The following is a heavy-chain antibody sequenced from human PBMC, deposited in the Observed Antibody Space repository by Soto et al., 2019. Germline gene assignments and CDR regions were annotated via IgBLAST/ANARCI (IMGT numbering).Heavy chain of an antibody. J-gene: IGHJ4*02. V-gene: IGHV3-30*18. CDR2: ISYDGSNK. CDR3: AKGAYDYGDLSYFDY. CDR1: GFTFSSYG. Sequence: GGSLRLSCAASGFTFSSYGMHWVRQAPGKGLEWVAVISYDGSNKYYADSVKGRFTISRDNSKNTLYLQMNSLRAEDTDVYYCAKGAYDYGDLSYFDYWGQGTLVTVSS. D-gene: IGHD4-17*01.